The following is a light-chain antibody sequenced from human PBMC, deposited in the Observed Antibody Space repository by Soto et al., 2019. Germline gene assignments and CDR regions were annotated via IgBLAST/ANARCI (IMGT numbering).Light chain of an antibody. CDR3: HQFGYSPRT. V-gene: IGKV3-20*01. CDR2: GAS. Sequence: DIVLTQSPGTLSLSPGERATLSCRASQTVRSSSLAWYQQKPGQAPRLLIFGASTRAAGFPDRFSGSGSGTDFTLAIRRLEPEDFAVYYCHQFGYSPRTFGQGTKVDIK. J-gene: IGKJ1*01. CDR1: QTVRSSS.